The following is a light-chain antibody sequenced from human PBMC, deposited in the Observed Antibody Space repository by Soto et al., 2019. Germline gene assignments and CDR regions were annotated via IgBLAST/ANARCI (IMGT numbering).Light chain of an antibody. J-gene: IGKJ1*01. CDR2: GAS. CDR3: QHYNSYSEA. CDR1: QSVSGSY. Sequence: EIVLTQSPGTLSLSTGERATLSCRASQSVSGSYLAWYQQKPGQAPRLLIYGASSRATGIPDRFSGSGSGTEFTLTISSLQPDDFATYYCQHYNSYSEAFGQGTKVDIK. V-gene: IGKV3-20*01.